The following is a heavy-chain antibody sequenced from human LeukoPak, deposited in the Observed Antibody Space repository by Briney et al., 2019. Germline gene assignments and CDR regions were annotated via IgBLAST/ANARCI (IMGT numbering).Heavy chain of an antibody. V-gene: IGHV4-34*01. J-gene: IGHJ4*02. CDR1: GGSFSGYY. Sequence: KASETLSLTCAVYGGSFSGYYWSWIRQPPGKGLEWIGEINHSGSTNYNPSLKSRVTISVDTSKNQFSLRLTSVTAADTAVYYCARQTGPGLFILPGGQGTLSPSPQ. D-gene: IGHD3/OR15-3a*01. CDR3: ARQTGPGLFILP. CDR2: INHSGST.